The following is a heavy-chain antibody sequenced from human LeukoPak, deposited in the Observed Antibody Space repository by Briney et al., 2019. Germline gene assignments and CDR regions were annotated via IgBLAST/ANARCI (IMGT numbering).Heavy chain of an antibody. J-gene: IGHJ6*02. Sequence: GGSLRLSCAASGFTFSSYWMSWVRQAPGKGLEWVANIKQDGSEKYYVDSVKGRFTISRDNAKNTLYLQMNSLRAEDTVVYYCARDGDNWNYLPYYYGMDVWGQGTTVTVSS. CDR1: GFTFSSYW. CDR2: IKQDGSEK. V-gene: IGHV3-7*01. CDR3: ARDGDNWNYLPYYYGMDV. D-gene: IGHD1-7*01.